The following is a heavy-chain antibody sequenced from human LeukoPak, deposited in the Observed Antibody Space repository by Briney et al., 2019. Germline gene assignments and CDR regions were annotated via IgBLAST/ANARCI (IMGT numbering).Heavy chain of an antibody. J-gene: IGHJ4*02. Sequence: GGSLRLSCAVSGFSVGSSYVSWVRQAPGKGLEWVSVIHSDGRKYYAVSVEGRFTISRDNSMNTLYLQMNSLRAEDTALYYCAREGYYGSPRPLDYWGQGALVTVSS. V-gene: IGHV3-53*01. CDR3: AREGYYGSPRPLDY. CDR1: GFSVGSSY. D-gene: IGHD3-10*01. CDR2: IHSDGRK.